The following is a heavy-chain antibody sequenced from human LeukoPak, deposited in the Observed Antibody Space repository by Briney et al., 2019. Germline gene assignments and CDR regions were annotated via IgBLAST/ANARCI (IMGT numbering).Heavy chain of an antibody. Sequence: GGSLRLSCAASGFTSSNYDMTWVRQAPGKGLEWVSSISSSSSYIYYADSVKGRFTISRDNAKNSLYLQMNSLRAEDTAVYYCAREAAAISDIVVVPAAISVTYYYYYMDVWGKGTTVTVSS. D-gene: IGHD2-2*02. J-gene: IGHJ6*03. CDR3: AREAAAISDIVVVPAAISVTYYYYYMDV. CDR1: GFTSSNYD. V-gene: IGHV3-21*01. CDR2: ISSSSSYI.